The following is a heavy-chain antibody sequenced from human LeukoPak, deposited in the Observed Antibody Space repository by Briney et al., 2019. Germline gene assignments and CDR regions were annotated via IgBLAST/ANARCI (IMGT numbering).Heavy chain of an antibody. V-gene: IGHV4-38-2*01. CDR3: ARRPGYYFDY. Sequence: SETLSLTCAVSGYSISSGHYWGWIRQPPGKGLEWIGSIYHSGSTYYNPSLKSRVTISVDTSKNQFSLKLSSVTAADTAVYYCARRPGYYFDYWGQGTLVTVSS. J-gene: IGHJ4*02. CDR2: IYHSGST. CDR1: GYSISSGHY.